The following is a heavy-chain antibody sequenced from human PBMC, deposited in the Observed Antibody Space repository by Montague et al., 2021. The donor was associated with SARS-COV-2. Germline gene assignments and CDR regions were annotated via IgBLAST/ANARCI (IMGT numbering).Heavy chain of an antibody. CDR3: ARGRQHINMVVVVVTGGEYYFDF. D-gene: IGHD3-22*01. CDR2: INHSGST. J-gene: IGHJ4*02. CDR1: GGSFSDYS. V-gene: IGHV4-34*01. Sequence: SETLSLTCAVYGGSFSDYSWTWIRQPPGKGLEWIGEINHSGSTNYNPSLKSRVTISADTSKNQFSLKMTSVTAADTAVYYCARGRQHINMVVVVVTGGEYYFDFWGQGTLVTVSS.